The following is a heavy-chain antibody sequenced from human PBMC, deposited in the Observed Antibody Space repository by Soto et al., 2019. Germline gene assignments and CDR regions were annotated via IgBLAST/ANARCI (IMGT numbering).Heavy chain of an antibody. D-gene: IGHD2-21*02. CDR3: ARELYSCGGDCPYYMDY. CDR2: ISLYHHST. V-gene: IGHV1-46*01. Sequence: ASVKVSCKTSGYPFTDYFIHWVRQAPGQGLEWMGIISLYHHSTSYAQKFQGRLTVTADTFTTTVYMDLSSLTSEDSAVYWCARELYSCGGDCPYYMDYWGQGTLVTVSS. CDR1: GYPFTDYF. J-gene: IGHJ4*02.